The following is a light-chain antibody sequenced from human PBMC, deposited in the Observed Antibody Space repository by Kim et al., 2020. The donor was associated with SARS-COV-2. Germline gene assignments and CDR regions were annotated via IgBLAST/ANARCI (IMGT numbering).Light chain of an antibody. CDR2: AAS. Sequence: DIQLTQSPSFLSASVRDRVTITCRASQDISNYLAWYQQKPGKAPKLLIYAASTLQSGVPSRFSGSGSGTEFTLTISSLQPEDFATYYCQQLNSYPRTFGQWTKLEI. CDR3: QQLNSYPRT. J-gene: IGKJ2*02. V-gene: IGKV1-9*01. CDR1: QDISNY.